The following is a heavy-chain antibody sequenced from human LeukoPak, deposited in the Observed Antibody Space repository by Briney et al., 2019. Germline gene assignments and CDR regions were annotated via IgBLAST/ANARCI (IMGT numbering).Heavy chain of an antibody. J-gene: IGHJ5*02. D-gene: IGHD2-2*01. CDR2: IYYSGST. CDR3: ARHPPYCSSTTWYYMGKRWFDP. V-gene: IGHV4-30-4*01. CDR1: GGSISSGDYY. Sequence: SQTLSLTCTVSGGSISSGDYYWSCIRQPPGKGLECIGYIYYSGSTYYNPSLKSRVTISVDTSKNQFSLKLSSVTAADTAVYYCARHPPYCSSTTWYYMGKRWFDPLGQGTLVTVSS.